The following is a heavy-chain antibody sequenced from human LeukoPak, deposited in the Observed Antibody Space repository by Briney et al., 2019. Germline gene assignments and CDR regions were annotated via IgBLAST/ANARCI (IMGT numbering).Heavy chain of an antibody. CDR1: GFTFSSYE. V-gene: IGHV3-48*03. CDR3: ARDSVAGSQDTFDI. D-gene: IGHD6-19*01. J-gene: IGHJ3*02. Sequence: GGSLRLSCAASGFTFSSYEMNWVRQAPGKGQEWVSYITNSGGTIYYADSVKGRFTISRDNAKNSLYLQMNSLRAEDTAVYYCARDSVAGSQDTFDIWGQRTMVTVSS. CDR2: ITNSGGTI.